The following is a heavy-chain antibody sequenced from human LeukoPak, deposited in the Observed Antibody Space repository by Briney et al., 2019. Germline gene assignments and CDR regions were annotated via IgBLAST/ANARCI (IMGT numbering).Heavy chain of an antibody. D-gene: IGHD3-9*01. CDR3: ARLNVLRYFDWLSSGSAFDI. CDR2: LHSSGST. CDR1: GGSISSSYNY. Sequence: SETLSLTCTVSGGSISSSYNYWGWIRQPPGKGLEWIGSLHSSGSTYYNPSLKSRVTISADTSKNQLSLNLSSVTAADTALYYCARLNVLRYFDWLSSGSAFDIWGQGTMVTVSS. V-gene: IGHV4-39*01. J-gene: IGHJ3*02.